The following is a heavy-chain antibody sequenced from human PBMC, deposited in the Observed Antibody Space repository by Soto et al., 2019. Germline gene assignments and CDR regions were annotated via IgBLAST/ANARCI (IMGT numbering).Heavy chain of an antibody. Sequence: ETLSLTCTVSGGSMRNYFWTWIRQPPGKGLEWIGYIHYSGTTSFFPSYNPSLRSRVTISEDTSKNQFSLKLLSVTTADTAVFFCAAGEASSRNLPPSSLDFWAQGTLVPAS. V-gene: IGHV4-59*01. J-gene: IGHJ4*02. CDR1: GGSMRNYF. CDR3: AAGEASSRNLPPSSLDF. D-gene: IGHD6-13*01. CDR2: IHYSGTT.